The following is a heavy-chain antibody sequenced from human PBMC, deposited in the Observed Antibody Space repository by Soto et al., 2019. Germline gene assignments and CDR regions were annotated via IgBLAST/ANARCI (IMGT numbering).Heavy chain of an antibody. V-gene: IGHV4-31*03. J-gene: IGHJ3*02. CDR2: IYYSGST. CDR1: GGSISSGGYY. D-gene: IGHD5-18*01. CDR3: AREPSTDTAMVNRGLDAFDI. Sequence: PSETLSLTCTVSGGSISSGGYYWSWIRQHPGKGLEWIGYIYYSGSTYYNPSLKSRVTISVDTSKNQFSLKLSSVTAADTAVYYCAREPSTDTAMVNRGLDAFDIWGQGTMVTVSS.